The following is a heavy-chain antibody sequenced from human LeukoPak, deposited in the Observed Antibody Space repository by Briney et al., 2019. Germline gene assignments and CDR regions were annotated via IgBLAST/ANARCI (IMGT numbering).Heavy chain of an antibody. CDR2: TYYRSKWSF. CDR3: ARGKYLSFEN. V-gene: IGHV6-1*01. CDR1: GDSIFTNNVA. Sequence: SQTLSLTCAISGDSIFTNNVAGNWIRQSPARGLEWLGRTYYRSKWSFDYAVSVKSRITINADTSKNQFSLQLSSVTPEDTAEYYCARGKYLSFENCGQGTLVTVSS. J-gene: IGHJ4*02. D-gene: IGHD6-6*01.